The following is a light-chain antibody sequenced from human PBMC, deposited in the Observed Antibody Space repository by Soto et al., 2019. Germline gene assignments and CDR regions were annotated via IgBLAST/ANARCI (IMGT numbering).Light chain of an antibody. CDR1: SSNIGSNS. J-gene: IGLJ1*01. CDR2: SNN. CDR3: ASWDDSLNGYV. V-gene: IGLV1-44*01. Sequence: QSVLTQPPSASGTPGQRVTISCFGGSSNIGSNSVSWYQQLPGTAPKLLIYSNNQRPSGVPDRFSGSKSGTSASLAISGLQSGDEADYYCASWDDSLNGYVFGTGTKLTVL.